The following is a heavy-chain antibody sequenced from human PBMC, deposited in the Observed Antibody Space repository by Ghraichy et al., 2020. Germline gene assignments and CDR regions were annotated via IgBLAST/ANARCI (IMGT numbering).Heavy chain of an antibody. CDR3: AVNYRTGTPGYYFDY. V-gene: IGHV1-18*04. D-gene: IGHD1-1*01. CDR1: GYTFTSYG. Sequence: ASVKVSCKASGYTFTSYGISWVRQAPGQGLEWMGWISAYNGNTNYAQKLQGRVTMTTDTSTSTAYMELRSLRSDDTAVYYCAVNYRTGTPGYYFDYWGQGTLVTVSS. CDR2: ISAYNGNT. J-gene: IGHJ4*02.